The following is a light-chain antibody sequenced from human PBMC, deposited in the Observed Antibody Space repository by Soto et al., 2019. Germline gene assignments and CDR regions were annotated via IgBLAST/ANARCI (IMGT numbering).Light chain of an antibody. CDR3: QQYGSSPPEA. V-gene: IGKV3-20*01. CDR1: QSVSNSY. J-gene: IGKJ1*01. Sequence: EIVLTQSPGTLSLSPGERATLSCRTSQSVSNSYLAWYQQKPGQAPRLLIYGASSRATGIPDRFSGSGSGTDFTLTISRLEPEHFAVYYCQQYGSSPPEAFGQGTKVEIK. CDR2: GAS.